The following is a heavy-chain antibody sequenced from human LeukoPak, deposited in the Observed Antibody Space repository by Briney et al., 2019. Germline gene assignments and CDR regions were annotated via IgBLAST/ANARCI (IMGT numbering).Heavy chain of an antibody. CDR3: ARTPSTSETAAGSFDY. CDR2: ISAYNGNT. J-gene: IGHJ4*02. Sequence: ASVKVSCKASGYTFTSYGISWVRQAPGQGLEWMGWISAYNGNTNYAQKLQGRVTMATDTSTSTAYMELRSLRSDDTAVYYCARTPSTSETAAGSFDYWGQGTLVTVSS. V-gene: IGHV1-18*01. D-gene: IGHD6-13*01. CDR1: GYTFTSYG.